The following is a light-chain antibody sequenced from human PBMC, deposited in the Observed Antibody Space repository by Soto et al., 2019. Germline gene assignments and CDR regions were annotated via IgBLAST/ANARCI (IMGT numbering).Light chain of an antibody. V-gene: IGKV1-5*03. CDR2: KAS. J-gene: IGKJ1*01. Sequence: DIQMTQSPSILSASVGDRVTITCRASQTIYSWLAWYQQKPGQAPRLLIHKASTVETGVPSRFSGSGYGSEFTLTISSLQPDDFATYYCQQYNDYWTFGQGTKVDIK. CDR1: QTIYSW. CDR3: QQYNDYWT.